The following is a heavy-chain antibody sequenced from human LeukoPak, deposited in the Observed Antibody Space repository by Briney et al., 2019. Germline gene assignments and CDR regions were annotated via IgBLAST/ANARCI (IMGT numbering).Heavy chain of an antibody. CDR1: GFTFSGSA. CDR2: IRSKANSYAT. D-gene: IGHD5-12*01. J-gene: IGHJ3*02. CDR3: TTSSYSGYDAFDI. V-gene: IGHV3-73*01. Sequence: PGGSLRLSCAASGFTFSGSAMHWVRQASGKGLEWVGRIRSKANSYATAYAASGKGRFTISRDDSKNTAYLLMNSLKTEDTAVYYCTTSSYSGYDAFDIWGQGTMVTVSS.